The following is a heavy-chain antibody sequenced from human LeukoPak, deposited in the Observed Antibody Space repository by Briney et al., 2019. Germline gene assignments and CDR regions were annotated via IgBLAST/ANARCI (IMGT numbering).Heavy chain of an antibody. J-gene: IGHJ4*02. D-gene: IGHD3-10*01. CDR1: GGSISSSSYY. V-gene: IGHV4-39*07. Sequence: SQTLSLTCTVSGGSISSSSYYWGWIRQPPGKGLEWIGSIYYSGSTYYNPSLKSRVTISVDTSKNQFSLKLSSVTAADTAVYYCARDQRGTIVRGVIIDYWGQGTLVTVSS. CDR2: IYYSGST. CDR3: ARDQRGTIVRGVIIDY.